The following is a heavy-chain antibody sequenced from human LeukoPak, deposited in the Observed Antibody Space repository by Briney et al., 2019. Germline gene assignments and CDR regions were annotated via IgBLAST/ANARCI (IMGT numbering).Heavy chain of an antibody. V-gene: IGHV3-11*01. CDR3: ARVGRGFTFGVATPAYYFDY. D-gene: IGHD3-3*01. CDR1: GFTFSDYY. CDR2: INSRGSTI. J-gene: IGHJ4*02. Sequence: GGSLRLSCAASGFTFSDYYMSWIRQAPGKGLGWGSYINSRGSTIYYADSVKGRFTISRDKDMNSLYLQMNSLRADDTAVYYCARVGRGFTFGVATPAYYFDYWGQGTLVTVSS.